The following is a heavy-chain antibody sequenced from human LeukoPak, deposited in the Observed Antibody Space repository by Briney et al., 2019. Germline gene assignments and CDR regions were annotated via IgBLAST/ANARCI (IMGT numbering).Heavy chain of an antibody. CDR1: GGSISSYY. CDR2: IYTSGST. V-gene: IGHV4-4*07. D-gene: IGHD6-6*01. CDR3: ARDKRAARLRYNRFDP. J-gene: IGHJ5*02. Sequence: SETLSLTCTVSGGSISSYYWSWIRQPAGKGLEWIGRIYTSGSTNYNPSLKSRVTMSVDTSKNQFSLKLSSVTAADTAVYYCARDKRAARLRYNRFDPWGQGTLVTVSS.